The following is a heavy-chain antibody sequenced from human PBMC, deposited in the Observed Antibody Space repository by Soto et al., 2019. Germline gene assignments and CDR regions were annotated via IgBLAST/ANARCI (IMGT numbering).Heavy chain of an antibody. D-gene: IGHD3-16*01. CDR2: SNAGNGYT. V-gene: IGHV1-3*02. CDR3: ARDGGSGMDV. Sequence: ASVRVSFKASGYTFTTYSMHWVRQAPGHRLEWMGWSNAGNGYTQYSQDFQGRVTTTRDTSASTAYMELSSLRSEDMAVYYCARDGGSGMDVWGQGTTVTVSS. J-gene: IGHJ6*02. CDR1: GYTFTTYS.